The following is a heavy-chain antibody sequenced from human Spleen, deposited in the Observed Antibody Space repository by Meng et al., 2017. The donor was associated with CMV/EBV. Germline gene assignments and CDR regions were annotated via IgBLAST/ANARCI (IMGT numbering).Heavy chain of an antibody. D-gene: IGHD2-15*01. CDR2: ISAHNGRT. V-gene: IGHV1-18*01. Sequence: ASVKVSCKASGYTFTSYGISWVRQAPGQGLEYMGWISAHNGRTKYMERFQGRLTMTTDTPTSTAYMELRSLTSDDTAVYYCAHSKAGGLYGMDVWGQGTTVTVSS. CDR1: GYTFTSYG. J-gene: IGHJ6*02. CDR3: AHSKAGGLYGMDV.